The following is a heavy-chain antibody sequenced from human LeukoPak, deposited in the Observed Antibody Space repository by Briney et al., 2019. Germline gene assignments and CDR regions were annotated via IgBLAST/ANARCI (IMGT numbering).Heavy chain of an antibody. Sequence: PGESLKISSKASGYSFTSYWIGWVRQMPRKGLEWMGIIDPSDSETRYTPSFQGQVTISVDTTLTTADLQWNSLTDSDTAMYYCARQTAMGRSGDYWGQGTLVTVSS. CDR1: GYSFTSYW. V-gene: IGHV5-51*01. CDR2: IDPSDSET. J-gene: IGHJ4*02. CDR3: ARQTAMGRSGDY. D-gene: IGHD5-18*01.